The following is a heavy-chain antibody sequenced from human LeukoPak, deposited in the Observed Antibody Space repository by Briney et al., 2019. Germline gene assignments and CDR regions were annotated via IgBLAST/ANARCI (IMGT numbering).Heavy chain of an antibody. J-gene: IGHJ4*02. D-gene: IGHD3-22*01. CDR1: GGSINTDY. CDR3: ARGRRDYYDSSGYYYELDDY. Sequence: SETLSLTCTVSGGSINTDYWSWIRQPPGKGLEWIGYIYYSGSTNYNPSLKSRVTISVDTSKNQFSLKLSSVTAADTAVYYCARGRRDYYDSSGYYYELDDYWGQGTLVTVSS. V-gene: IGHV4-59*01. CDR2: IYYSGST.